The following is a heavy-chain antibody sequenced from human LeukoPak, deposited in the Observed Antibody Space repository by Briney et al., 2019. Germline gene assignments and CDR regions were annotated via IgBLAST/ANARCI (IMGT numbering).Heavy chain of an antibody. CDR2: ISGGGGGT. CDR1: GFTFSNYA. J-gene: IGHJ4*02. Sequence: PGGSLRLSCAASGFTFSNYAMSWVRQAPGKGLEWVSSISGGGGGTYYADSVKGRFTVSRDNAENTLYLQMNRLRAEDTAIYYCAKGGLSLFDYWGQGTLVTVSS. CDR3: AKGGLSLFDY. V-gene: IGHV3-23*01.